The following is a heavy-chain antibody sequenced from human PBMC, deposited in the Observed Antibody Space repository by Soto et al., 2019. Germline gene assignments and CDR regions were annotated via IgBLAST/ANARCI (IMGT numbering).Heavy chain of an antibody. J-gene: IGHJ4*02. D-gene: IGHD5-18*01. CDR2: IYYSGST. CDR1: GGSISSGGYY. Sequence: PSETLSLTCTVSGGSISSGGYYWSWIRQHPGKGLEWIGYIYYSGSTYYNPSLKSRVTVSVDTSKNQFSLKLSSVTAADTAVYYCARVFHSRDTAMVPFDYWGQGTLVTVSS. CDR3: ARVFHSRDTAMVPFDY. V-gene: IGHV4-31*03.